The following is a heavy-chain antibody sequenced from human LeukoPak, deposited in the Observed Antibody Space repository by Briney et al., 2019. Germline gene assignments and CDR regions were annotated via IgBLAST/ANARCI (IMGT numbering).Heavy chain of an antibody. D-gene: IGHD3-22*01. J-gene: IGHJ6*02. CDR2: IYTSGST. CDR3: ARDTYYYDSSGDSGYGMDV. V-gene: IGHV4-4*07. Sequence: SETLSLTCTVSGGSISSYYWSWIRQPAGKGLEWIGRIYTSGSTNYNPSLKSRVTMSVDTSKNQFSLKLSSVTAADTAVYYCARDTYYYDSSGDSGYGMDVWGQGTTVTVSS. CDR1: GGSISSYY.